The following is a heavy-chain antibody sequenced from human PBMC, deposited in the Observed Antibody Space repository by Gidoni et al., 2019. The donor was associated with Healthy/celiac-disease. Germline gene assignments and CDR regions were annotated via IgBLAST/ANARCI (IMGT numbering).Heavy chain of an antibody. Sequence: EVQLVESGGGLIQPGGSLRLPCAASGFTVSSNYMSWVRQAPGKGLEWVSVIYSCGSTYYADSVKGRFTISRDNSKNTLYLQMNSLRAEDTAVYYCARESSLYGDYYYYGMDVWGQGTTVTVSS. CDR3: ARESSLYGDYYYYGMDV. CDR1: GFTVSSNY. CDR2: IYSCGST. J-gene: IGHJ6*02. V-gene: IGHV3-53*01. D-gene: IGHD4-17*01.